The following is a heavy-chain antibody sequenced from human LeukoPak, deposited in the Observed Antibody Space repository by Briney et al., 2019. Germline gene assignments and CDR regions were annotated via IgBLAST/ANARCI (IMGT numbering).Heavy chain of an antibody. V-gene: IGHV3-23*01. CDR3: AKGIRGSYFRLFDY. CDR1: GFTFSSYA. Sequence: GGSLRLSCAASGFTFSSYAMNWVRQAPGKGLEWVSTIGGSGLSTYYADSVKGRFTISRDNSKNTLYLQMNSLRAEDTAIYYCAKGIRGSYFRLFDYWGQGTLVTVSS. J-gene: IGHJ4*02. D-gene: IGHD1-26*01. CDR2: IGGSGLST.